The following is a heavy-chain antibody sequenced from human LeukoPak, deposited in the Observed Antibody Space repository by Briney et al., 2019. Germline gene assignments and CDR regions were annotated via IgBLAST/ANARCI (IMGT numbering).Heavy chain of an antibody. J-gene: IGHJ4*02. Sequence: SETLSLTCTVSGDSISSYYWSWIRQPPGKGLEWIGYIYYTGSSNYNPSFKSRVTISVDTSKNQFSLRLTSVTAADTAVYYCARQTGSGLFILPGGQGTLVTVSS. CDR3: ARQTGSGLFILP. CDR1: GDSISSYY. V-gene: IGHV4-59*08. D-gene: IGHD3/OR15-3a*01. CDR2: IYYTGSS.